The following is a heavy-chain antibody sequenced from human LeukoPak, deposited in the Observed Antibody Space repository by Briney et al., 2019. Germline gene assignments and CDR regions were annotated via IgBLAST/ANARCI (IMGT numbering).Heavy chain of an antibody. J-gene: IGHJ5*02. Sequence: SETLSLTCAVYGGSFSGYYWSWIRQPPGKGLEWIGYIYYSGSTYYNPSLKSRVTISVDTSKNQFSLKLSSVTAADTAVYYCAREGDCSGGSCYSEHWFDPWGQGTLVTVSS. CDR1: GGSFSGYY. D-gene: IGHD2-15*01. CDR2: IYYSGST. V-gene: IGHV4-30-4*08. CDR3: AREGDCSGGSCYSEHWFDP.